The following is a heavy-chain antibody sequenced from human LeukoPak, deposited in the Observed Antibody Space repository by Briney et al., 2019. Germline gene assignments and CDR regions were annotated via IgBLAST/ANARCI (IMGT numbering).Heavy chain of an antibody. V-gene: IGHV3-15*01. CDR2: IKTKTDGGTT. CDR1: GFTFTNAW. D-gene: IGHD3-22*01. J-gene: IGHJ4*02. Sequence: PGGSLRLSCAASGFTFTNAWMTWVRQAPGKGLEWVGRIKTKTDGGTTDYAAPVEGRFTISRDDSKTTLYLQMNSLKTEDTAVYYCTTSGYYYDDYWGQGALVTVSS. CDR3: TTSGYYYDDY.